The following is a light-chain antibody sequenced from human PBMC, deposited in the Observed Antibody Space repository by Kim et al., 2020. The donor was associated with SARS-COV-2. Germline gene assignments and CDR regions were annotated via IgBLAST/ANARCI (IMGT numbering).Light chain of an antibody. CDR3: QQYNDWRS. V-gene: IGKV3-15*01. CDR2: GAS. Sequence: SLGPGERPTRSCRASHSVRSNLAWYQQKPGQPPRLYIYGASTRATGIPDRGRGSGSETEFTLTISSLQSEDFADYHCQQYNDWRSFGQGTKLEI. CDR1: HSVRSN. J-gene: IGKJ2*03.